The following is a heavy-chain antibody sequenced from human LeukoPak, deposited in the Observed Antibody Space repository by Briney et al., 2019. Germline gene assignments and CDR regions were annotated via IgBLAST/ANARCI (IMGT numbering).Heavy chain of an antibody. V-gene: IGHV3-7*03. J-gene: IGHJ4*02. CDR3: AKDRDSNWYPYFEY. CDR1: GFTFGSSW. D-gene: IGHD4-11*01. CDR2: IKPDGSEK. Sequence: GGSLRLSCVVSGFTFGSSWMSWVRQAPGKGLEWVTNIKPDGSEKYYVDSVKGRFTISRDNSRNSLYQDINNLRTEDTAIYYCAKDRDSNWYPYFEYWGQGTLITVSS.